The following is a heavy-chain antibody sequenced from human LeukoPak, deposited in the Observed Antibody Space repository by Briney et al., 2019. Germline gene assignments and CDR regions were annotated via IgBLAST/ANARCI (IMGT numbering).Heavy chain of an antibody. CDR1: GFTFSSYA. J-gene: IGHJ4*02. V-gene: IGHV3-23*01. CDR2: ISNDGVST. Sequence: GGSLRLSCTASGFTFSSYAMSWVRQAPGKGLNWVSTISNDGVSTYYADSMKGRFTVSRDNSRNTLYLQMNSLRAEDTAVYYCAKDPEPYDFHYFDYWGQGTLVAVSS. CDR3: AKDPEPYDFHYFDY. D-gene: IGHD3-3*01.